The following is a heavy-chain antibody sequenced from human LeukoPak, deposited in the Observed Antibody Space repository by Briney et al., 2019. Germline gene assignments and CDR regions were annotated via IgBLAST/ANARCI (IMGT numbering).Heavy chain of an antibody. CDR1: GFTFSTYG. V-gene: IGHV3-30*02. CDR3: AKGFVTYSRTSPFDY. Sequence: TGGSLRLSCAVSGFTFSTYGMHWVRQAPGKGLEWVAFIRYDGDNKYYADSVRGRFTISRDNSKNTLFLQMDSLRAEDTAVYYCAKGFVTYSRTSPFDYWGQGSPVTVSS. D-gene: IGHD6-13*01. J-gene: IGHJ4*02. CDR2: IRYDGDNK.